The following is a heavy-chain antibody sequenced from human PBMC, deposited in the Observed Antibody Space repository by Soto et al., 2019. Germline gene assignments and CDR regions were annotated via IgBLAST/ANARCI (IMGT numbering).Heavy chain of an antibody. CDR1: GFTFSTYA. J-gene: IGHJ4*02. CDR2: ISGSGGST. D-gene: IGHD5-18*01. Sequence: ELQLLESGGGLVQPGGSLRLSCAASGFTFSTYAMSWVRQAPGKGREWVSAISGSGGSTYYADSVKGRFTISRDKSKNALYLQINSLRAADTDVYYCAKKWDTAFPSSAHWGQGTLVTVSS. CDR3: AKKWDTAFPSSAH. V-gene: IGHV3-23*01.